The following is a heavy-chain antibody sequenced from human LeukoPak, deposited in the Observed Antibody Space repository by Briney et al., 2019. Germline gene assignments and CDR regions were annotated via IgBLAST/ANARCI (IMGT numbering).Heavy chain of an antibody. J-gene: IGHJ6*03. V-gene: IGHV1-2*02. CDR3: ARDSSSSSEFVYYYYYYYMDV. Sequence: ASVKVSCKASGYTFTGYYMHRVRQAPGQGLEWMGWINPNSGGTNYAQKFQGRVTMTRDTSISTAYMELSRLRSDDTAAYYCARDSSSSSEFVYYYYYYYMDVWGKGTTVTVSS. CDR1: GYTFTGYY. D-gene: IGHD6-6*01. CDR2: INPNSGGT.